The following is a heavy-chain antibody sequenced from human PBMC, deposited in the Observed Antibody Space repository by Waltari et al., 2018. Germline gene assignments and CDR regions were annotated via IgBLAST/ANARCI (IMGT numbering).Heavy chain of an antibody. J-gene: IGHJ4*02. Sequence: QVQLVESGGGVVQPGRSLRLSCAASGFTFSSYAMHWVRQAPGKGREWVAFISYDGSNKYYADSVKGRFTISRDNSKNTLYLQMNSLRAEDTAVYYCARENTDYYDSSGYYDYWGQGTLVTVSS. CDR2: ISYDGSNK. CDR1: GFTFSSYA. V-gene: IGHV3-30-3*01. D-gene: IGHD3-22*01. CDR3: ARENTDYYDSSGYYDY.